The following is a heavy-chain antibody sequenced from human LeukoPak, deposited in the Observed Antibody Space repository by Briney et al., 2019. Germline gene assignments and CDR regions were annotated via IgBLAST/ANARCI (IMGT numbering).Heavy chain of an antibody. D-gene: IGHD4-17*01. V-gene: IGHV5-10-1*01. CDR1: GYSFTNYW. CDR3: ARHHYGDSNFDY. Sequence: GESLRISCKGSGYSFTNYWITWVRQMPGKGLEWMGRIDPSDSYANYNPSFRGHVTIPADKSISTAYLQWSSLKASDTAMYYCARHHYGDSNFDYWGQGTLVTVSS. J-gene: IGHJ4*02. CDR2: IDPSDSYA.